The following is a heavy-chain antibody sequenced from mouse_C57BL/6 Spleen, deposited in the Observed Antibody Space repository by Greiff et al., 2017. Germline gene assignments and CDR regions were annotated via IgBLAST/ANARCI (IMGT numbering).Heavy chain of an antibody. J-gene: IGHJ2*01. CDR2: ISSGGSYT. D-gene: IGHD2-1*01. V-gene: IGHV5-6*02. CDR1: GFTFSSYG. Sequence: EVKLVESGGDLVKPGGSLKLSRAASGFTFSSYGMSWVRQTPDKRLEWVATISSGGSYTYYPDSVKGRFTISRDNAKNTLYLQMSSLKSEDTAMYYCARRYGNYFDYWGQGTTLTVSS. CDR3: ARRYGNYFDY.